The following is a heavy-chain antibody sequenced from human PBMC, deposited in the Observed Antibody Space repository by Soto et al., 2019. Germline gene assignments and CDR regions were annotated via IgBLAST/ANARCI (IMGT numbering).Heavy chain of an antibody. V-gene: IGHV4-30-4*08. D-gene: IGHD5-12*01. Sequence: SETLXLTCTVSGGTISGYYWNWIRQPPGKGLEWIGYIYYSGSTYYNPSLMSRLTISVDTSKNQFSLKLSSVTAADTAVYYCARVRYSGYDREFDYWGQGTLVTVSS. CDR1: GGTISGYY. J-gene: IGHJ4*02. CDR2: IYYSGST. CDR3: ARVRYSGYDREFDY.